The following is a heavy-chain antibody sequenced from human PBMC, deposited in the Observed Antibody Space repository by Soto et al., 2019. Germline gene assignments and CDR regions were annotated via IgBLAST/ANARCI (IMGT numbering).Heavy chain of an antibody. CDR1: GGTFSSYA. CDR3: ARDSYYYYSSGYYYFLFYP. D-gene: IGHD3-22*01. J-gene: IGHJ5*02. V-gene: IGHV1-69*13. Sequence: GASVKVSCKASGGTFSSYAISWVRQAPGQGLEWMGGIIPIFGTANYAQKFQGRVTITADESTSTAYMELSSLRSEDTAVYYCARDSYYYYSSGYYYFLFYPSGQRTLVTVSS. CDR2: IIPIFGTA.